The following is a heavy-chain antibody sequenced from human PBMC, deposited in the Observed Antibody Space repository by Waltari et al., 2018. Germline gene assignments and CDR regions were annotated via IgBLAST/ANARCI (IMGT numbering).Heavy chain of an antibody. CDR1: GGTFSSYA. CDR2: INPIFGTA. Sequence: QVQLVQSGAEVKKPGSSVKVSCKASGGTFSSYAISWVRQAPGQGLEWMGGINPIFGTANDGQKFQGRVTMTADKSTSTAYMELSSLRSEDTAVYYCARGYVAGTRYYYYMDVWGKGTTVTVSS. D-gene: IGHD6-19*01. V-gene: IGHV1-69*14. CDR3: ARGYVAGTRYYYYMDV. J-gene: IGHJ6*03.